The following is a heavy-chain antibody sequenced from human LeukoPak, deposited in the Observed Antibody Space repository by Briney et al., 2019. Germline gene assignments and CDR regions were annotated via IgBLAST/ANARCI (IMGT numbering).Heavy chain of an antibody. D-gene: IGHD6-19*01. CDR1: RFTFSSYG. V-gene: IGHV3-33*01. J-gene: IGHJ4*02. CDR2: IWYDGSNK. Sequence: GGSLRLSCAASRFTFSSYGMHWVRQAPGKGLEWVAVIWYDGSNKYYADSVKGRFTISRDNAKNSLYLQMNSLRAEDTAVYYCARSSGWYNYWGQGTLVTVSS. CDR3: ARSSGWYNY.